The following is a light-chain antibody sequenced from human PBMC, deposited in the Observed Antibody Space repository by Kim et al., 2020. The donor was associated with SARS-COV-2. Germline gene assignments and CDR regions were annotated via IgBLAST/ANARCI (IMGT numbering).Light chain of an antibody. CDR2: DVG. J-gene: IGLJ3*02. Sequence: QSVLTQPASVSGSPGQSITISCTGTSSNVGGYNYVSCYQQHPGKAPKLMIYDVGTRPSGVSDRFSGSKSGNTASLTISGLQTEDEADYYCSSYTTTTTRVFGGGTQLTVL. CDR1: SSNVGGYNY. CDR3: SSYTTTTTRV. V-gene: IGLV2-14*03.